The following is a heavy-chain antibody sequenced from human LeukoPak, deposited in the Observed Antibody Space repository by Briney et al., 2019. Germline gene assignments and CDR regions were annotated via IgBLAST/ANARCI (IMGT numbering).Heavy chain of an antibody. J-gene: IGHJ4*02. CDR3: ARAGYSSGIDY. Sequence: SEALSLTCTVSGGSISSSSYYWSWIRQPPGKGLEWIGEINHSGSTNYNPSLKSRVTISVDTSKNQFSLKLSSVTAADTAVYYCARAGYSSGIDYWGQGTLVTVSS. CDR2: INHSGST. CDR1: GGSISSSSYY. V-gene: IGHV4-39*07. D-gene: IGHD6-25*01.